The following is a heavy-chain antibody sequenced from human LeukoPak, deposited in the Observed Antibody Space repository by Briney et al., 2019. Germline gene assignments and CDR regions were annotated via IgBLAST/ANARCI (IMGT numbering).Heavy chain of an antibody. CDR1: GFTFSSYG. CDR3: ARVSGSPGHYYYGMDV. Sequence: GSLRLSCAASGFTFSSYGMHWVRQAPGKGLEWVSYISSSGSIVYYADSVKGRFTISRDNAKKSLYLQMNSLRVEDTAVYYCARVSGSPGHYYYGMDVWGQGTTVTVSS. J-gene: IGHJ6*02. V-gene: IGHV3-48*04. D-gene: IGHD1-26*01. CDR2: ISSSGSIV.